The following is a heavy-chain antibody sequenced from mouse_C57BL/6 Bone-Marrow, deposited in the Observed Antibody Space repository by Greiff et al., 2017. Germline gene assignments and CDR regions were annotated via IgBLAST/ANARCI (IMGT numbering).Heavy chain of an antibody. CDR1: GYTFTSYD. CDR2: IYPRDGST. Sequence: QVQLQQSGPELVKPGASVKLSCKASGYTFTSYDINWVKQRPGQGLEWIGWIYPRDGSTKYNEKFKSKATLTVDKPSSTSYMQLSSLTSEDSAVYYCAKDYYGSSPSWFAYWGQGTLVTVSA. D-gene: IGHD1-1*01. V-gene: IGHV1-85*01. J-gene: IGHJ3*01. CDR3: AKDYYGSSPSWFAY.